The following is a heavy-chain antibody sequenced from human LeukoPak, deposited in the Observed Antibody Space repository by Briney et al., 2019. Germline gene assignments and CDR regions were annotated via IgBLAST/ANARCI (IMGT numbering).Heavy chain of an antibody. D-gene: IGHD3-22*01. J-gene: IGHJ4*02. CDR1: GGSISSGSYY. CDR2: IYYSGST. Sequence: SQTLSLTCTVSGGSISSGSYYWSWIRQPPGKGLEWIGYIYYSGSTNYNPSLKSRVTISVDTSKNQFSLKLSSVTAADTAVYYCARGQHYYDSSGYPHFDYWGQGTLVTVSS. CDR3: ARGQHYYDSSGYPHFDY. V-gene: IGHV4-61*01.